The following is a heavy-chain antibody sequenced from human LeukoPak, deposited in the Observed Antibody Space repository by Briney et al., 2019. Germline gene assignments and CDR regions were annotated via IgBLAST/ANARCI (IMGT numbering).Heavy chain of an antibody. Sequence: GGSLRLSCAASGFTFRNYWMTWVRQAPGKGLEWVANINQDGSERFYVDSAKGRFTISRDNAMNSLYLQMNSLRAEDTAIYYCARSLPYGTTWYGRSDFWGQGTLVTVSS. CDR1: GFTFRNYW. J-gene: IGHJ4*02. CDR2: INQDGSER. V-gene: IGHV3-7*03. D-gene: IGHD6-13*01. CDR3: ARSLPYGTTWYGRSDF.